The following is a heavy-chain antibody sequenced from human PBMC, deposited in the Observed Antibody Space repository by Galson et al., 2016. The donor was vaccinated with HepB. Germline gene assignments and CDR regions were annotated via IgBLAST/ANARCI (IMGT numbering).Heavy chain of an antibody. D-gene: IGHD5-12*01. CDR3: VRGAGGYAPHFDY. V-gene: IGHV3-21*01. Sequence: SLRLSCAASGFTFNYYGMIWVRQAPGKGLEWVSFISSPNSNIYYADSVNGRFTISRDNAYNTLYLQMNSMRVEDTAVYYCVRGAGGYAPHFDYWGQGTLVTVSS. CDR2: ISSPNSNI. CDR1: GFTFNYYG. J-gene: IGHJ4*02.